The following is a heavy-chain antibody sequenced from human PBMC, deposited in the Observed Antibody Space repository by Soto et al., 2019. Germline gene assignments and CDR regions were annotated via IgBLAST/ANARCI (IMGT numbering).Heavy chain of an antibody. CDR2: INSDGSST. CDR3: AVAVAGPTAIGY. J-gene: IGHJ4*02. CDR1: GFTFSSYW. V-gene: IGHV3-74*01. Sequence: GSLRLSCAASGFTFSSYWMHWVRQAPGKGLVWVSRINSDGSSTSYADSVKGRFTISRDNAKNTLYLQMNSLRAEVTAVYYCAVAVAGPTAIGYWGQGTLVTVSS. D-gene: IGHD6-19*01.